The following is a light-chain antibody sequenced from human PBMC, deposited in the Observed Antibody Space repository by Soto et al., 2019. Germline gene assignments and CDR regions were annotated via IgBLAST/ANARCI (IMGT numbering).Light chain of an antibody. CDR2: GAS. J-gene: IGKJ4*01. CDR3: QQYDDWLRLT. V-gene: IGKV3D-15*01. CDR1: QSVSNN. Sequence: EIVLTQSPGTLSLSPGERATLSCRASQSVSNNHLAWYQQKPGQAPRLLIFGASYRATGIPARFSGSGSGTGFNLTISSLQSEDFAVYFCQQYDDWLRLTFGGGTKVDIK.